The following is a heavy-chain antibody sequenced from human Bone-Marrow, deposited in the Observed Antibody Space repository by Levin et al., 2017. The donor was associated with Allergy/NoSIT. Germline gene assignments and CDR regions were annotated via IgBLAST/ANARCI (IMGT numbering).Heavy chain of an antibody. CDR3: ARGNSSSWFSLDY. V-gene: IGHV4-34*01. Sequence: PSETLSLTCAVYGGSFSGYYWSWIRQPPGKGLEWIGEINHSGSTNYNPSLKSRVTISVDTSKNQFSLKLSSVTAADTAVYYCARGNSSSWFSLDYWGQGTLVTVSS. CDR2: INHSGST. J-gene: IGHJ4*02. D-gene: IGHD6-13*01. CDR1: GGSFSGYY.